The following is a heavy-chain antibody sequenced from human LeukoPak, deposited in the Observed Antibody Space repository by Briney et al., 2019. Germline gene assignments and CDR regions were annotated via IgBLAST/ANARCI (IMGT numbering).Heavy chain of an antibody. D-gene: IGHD6-19*01. CDR2: TYYRSKWYN. CDR1: GDSVSSNSAA. CDR3: ARDPGGYSSGWYYFDY. Sequence: SQTLSLTCAISGDSVSSNSAAWNWIRQSPSRGLEWLGRTYYRSKWYNDYAVSVKSRITINPDTSKNQSSLQLNSVTPEDTAVYYCARDPGGYSSGWYYFDYWGQGTLVTVSS. J-gene: IGHJ4*02. V-gene: IGHV6-1*01.